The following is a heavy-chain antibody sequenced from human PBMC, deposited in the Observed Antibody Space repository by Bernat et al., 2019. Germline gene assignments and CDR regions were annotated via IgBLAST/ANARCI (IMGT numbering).Heavy chain of an antibody. CDR1: GFTFSSYG. CDR3: AKDRDYGGNSPDWYFDL. CDR2: ISYDGSNK. Sequence: QVQLVESGGGVVQPGRSLRLSCAASGFTFSSYGMHWVRQAPGKGLEWVAVISYDGSNKYYADSVKGRFTISRDNSKNTLYLQINSLRAEDTAVYYCAKDRDYGGNSPDWYFDLWGRGTLVTVSS. D-gene: IGHD4-23*01. V-gene: IGHV3-30*18. J-gene: IGHJ2*01.